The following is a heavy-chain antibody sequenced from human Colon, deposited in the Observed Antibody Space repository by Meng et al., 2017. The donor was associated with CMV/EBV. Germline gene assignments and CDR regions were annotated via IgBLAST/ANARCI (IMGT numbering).Heavy chain of an antibody. V-gene: IGHV7-4-1*02. CDR2: INMNSGKA. CDR3: ALEDILTGQYSFDY. CDR1: GDTYATYA. J-gene: IGHJ4*02. Sequence: KSSGDTYATYAMNCVRQAPGQGLEWMGWINMNSGKATYAQGFTGQFVFSLDTSVSTAYLEIRSLKDEDTAVYYCALEDILTGQYSFDYWGQGSLVTVSS. D-gene: IGHD3-9*01.